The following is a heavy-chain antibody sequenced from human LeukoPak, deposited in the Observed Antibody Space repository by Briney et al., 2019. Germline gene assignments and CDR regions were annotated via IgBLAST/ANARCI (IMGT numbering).Heavy chain of an antibody. CDR1: GFTFSTYS. CDR2: IGSGSNAI. J-gene: IGHJ3*02. CDR3: ARNPEFDI. V-gene: IGHV3-48*02. Sequence: GGSRRLSCVASGFTFSTYSMNWVPQAPGKGLEWVSYIGSGSNAIYYADSVKGRFTISRDNAKNSLFLQMNSLRDEDTAVYYCARNPEFDIWGQGTLVTVSS.